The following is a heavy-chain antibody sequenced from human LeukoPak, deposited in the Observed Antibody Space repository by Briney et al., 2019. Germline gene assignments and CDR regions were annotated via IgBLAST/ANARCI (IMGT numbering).Heavy chain of an antibody. V-gene: IGHV3-74*01. J-gene: IGHJ4*02. Sequence: GGSLRLSCAASGFTFTNHWMHWVRQAPGMGLAWVSRLPPDELDIIYADSVKGRLTVSRDNSKHTVYLQINNLRAEDTAVYYCAGTIASRGSEYWGQGALVTVSS. CDR3: AGTIASRGSEY. D-gene: IGHD6-6*01. CDR1: GFTFTNHW. CDR2: LPPDELDI.